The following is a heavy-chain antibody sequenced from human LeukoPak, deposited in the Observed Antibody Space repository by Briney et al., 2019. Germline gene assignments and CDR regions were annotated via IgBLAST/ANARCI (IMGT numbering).Heavy chain of an antibody. Sequence: GGSLRLSCAASGFTFSGYSMNWVRQAPGKGLEWVSSISSSSSYIYYADSVKGRFTISRDNAKNSLYLQMNSLRAEDTAVYYRARDPGVRALDYWGQGTLVTVSS. CDR1: GFTFSGYS. J-gene: IGHJ4*02. CDR2: ISSSSSYI. D-gene: IGHD3-10*01. CDR3: ARDPGVRALDY. V-gene: IGHV3-21*04.